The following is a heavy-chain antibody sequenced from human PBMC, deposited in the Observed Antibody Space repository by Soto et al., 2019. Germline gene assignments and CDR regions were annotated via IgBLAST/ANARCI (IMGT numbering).Heavy chain of an antibody. D-gene: IGHD3-10*01. Sequence: PSETLSLTCAVYGGSFSGYYWSWIRQPPGKGLEWIGEINHSGSTNYNPSLKSRVTISVDTSKNQFSLKLSSVTAADTAVYYCARGRHVCYGSGSYYDQWGQGTLVTVSS. V-gene: IGHV4-34*01. CDR3: ARGRHVCYGSGSYYDQ. J-gene: IGHJ5*02. CDR2: INHSGST. CDR1: GGSFSGYY.